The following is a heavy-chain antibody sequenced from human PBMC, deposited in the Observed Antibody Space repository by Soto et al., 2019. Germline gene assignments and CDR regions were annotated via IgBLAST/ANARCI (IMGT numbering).Heavy chain of an antibody. CDR1: GGSFSGYY. Sequence: TLSLTCAVYGGSFSGYYRSWIRQPPGKGLEWIGEINHSGSTNYNPSLKSRVTISVDTSKNQFSLKLSSVTAADTAVYYCGYCSGGSCYWDFDYWGQGTLVTVS. J-gene: IGHJ4*02. CDR2: INHSGST. D-gene: IGHD2-15*01. CDR3: GYCSGGSCYWDFDY. V-gene: IGHV4-34*01.